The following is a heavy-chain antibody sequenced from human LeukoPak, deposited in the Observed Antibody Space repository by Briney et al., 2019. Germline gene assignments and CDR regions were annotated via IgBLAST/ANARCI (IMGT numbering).Heavy chain of an antibody. D-gene: IGHD5-24*01. Sequence: PGGSLRLSCAASGFTFSSYEMHWVRQAPGKGLEWVAVISYDGSNKYYADSVKGRFTISRDNSKNTLYLQMNSLRAEDTAVYYCAKGRVEMATITSILYFDYWGQGTLVTVSS. CDR2: ISYDGSNK. V-gene: IGHV3-30*18. CDR1: GFTFSSYE. J-gene: IGHJ4*02. CDR3: AKGRVEMATITSILYFDY.